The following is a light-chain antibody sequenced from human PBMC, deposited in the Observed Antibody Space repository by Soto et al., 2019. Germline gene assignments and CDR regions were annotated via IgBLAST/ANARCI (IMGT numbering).Light chain of an antibody. CDR1: QSVGSN. CDR3: QQYTNWPYT. V-gene: IGKV3-15*01. J-gene: IGKJ2*01. Sequence: EIVMTQSPATLSVSPGERASLSCRASQSVGSNVAWYHQTAGQAPRLLIYGAFTRATGIPARFSGRGSGTEFTLTISSLQSEDFAVYSCQQYTNWPYTFGQGTKLEIK. CDR2: GAF.